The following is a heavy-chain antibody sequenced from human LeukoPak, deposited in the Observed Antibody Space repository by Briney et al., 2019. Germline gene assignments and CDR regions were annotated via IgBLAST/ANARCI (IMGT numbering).Heavy chain of an antibody. CDR3: ARLGGLVYLATIDELLFDY. CDR2: IKQDGSEK. CDR1: GFTFSSYW. V-gene: IGHV3-7*01. J-gene: IGHJ4*02. D-gene: IGHD5-12*01. Sequence: GGSLRLSCAASGFTFSSYWMSWVRQAPGKGLEWVANIKQDGSEKYYVDSVKGRFTISRDNAKNSLYLQMNSLRAEDTAVYYCARLGGLVYLATIDELLFDYWGQGTLVTVSS.